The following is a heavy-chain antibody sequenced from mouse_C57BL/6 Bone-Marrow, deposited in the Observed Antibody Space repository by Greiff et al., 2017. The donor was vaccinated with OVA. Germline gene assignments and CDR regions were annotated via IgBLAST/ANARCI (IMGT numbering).Heavy chain of an antibody. CDR1: GFNIKDDY. J-gene: IGHJ4*01. D-gene: IGHD2-10*01. Sequence: EVQLQQSGAELVRPGASVKLSCTASGFNIKDDYMHWVKQRPEQGLEWIGWIDPENGDTEYASKFQGKATITADTSSNTAYLQLSSLSSEDTAVYYCTTGAYYGNLYYAMDYWCQGTSVTVSS. CDR3: TTGAYYGNLYYAMDY. V-gene: IGHV14-4*01. CDR2: IDPENGDT.